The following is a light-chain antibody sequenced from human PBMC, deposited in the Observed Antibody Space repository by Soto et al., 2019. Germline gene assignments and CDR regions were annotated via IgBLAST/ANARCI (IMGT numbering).Light chain of an antibody. Sequence: QSALTQPASVSGSPGQSITISCTGTSSDVGSYNLVSWYQQHPGKAPKLMIYGGSKRPSGVSNRFSGSKSGNTASLTISGLQAEDEADYYCCSYAGTNTVHVVFGGGTKVTVL. CDR3: CSYAGTNTVHVV. V-gene: IGLV2-23*03. J-gene: IGLJ2*01. CDR1: SSDVGSYNL. CDR2: GGS.